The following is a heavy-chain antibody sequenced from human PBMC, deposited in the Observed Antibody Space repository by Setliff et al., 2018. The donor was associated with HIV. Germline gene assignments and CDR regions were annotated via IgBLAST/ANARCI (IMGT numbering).Heavy chain of an antibody. D-gene: IGHD2-15*01. CDR3: ARTAYGGKSLFYY. Sequence: SETLSLTCIVSSGSISSGDYYWSWIRQPPGKGLGWIGYIFYTGTPYYTPSLKSRVTISRDTTKNQFSLKLGSVTAADTAVYYCARTAYGGKSLFYYWGQGTLVTVSS. CDR1: SGSISSGDYY. CDR2: IFYTGTP. J-gene: IGHJ4*02. V-gene: IGHV4-30-4*08.